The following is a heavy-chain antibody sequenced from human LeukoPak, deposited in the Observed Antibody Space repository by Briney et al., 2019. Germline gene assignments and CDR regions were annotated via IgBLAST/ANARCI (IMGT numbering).Heavy chain of an antibody. CDR1: GYTFTSYA. J-gene: IGHJ4*02. CDR2: INAGNGNT. D-gene: IGHD3-22*01. CDR3: ARTPSTYYYDSSGQYYFDY. V-gene: IGHV1-3*03. Sequence: GASVKVSCKASGYTFTSYAMHWVRQAPGQRLEWMGWINAGNGNTKYSQEFQGRVTITRDTSASTAYMELSSLRSEDMAVYYCARTPSTYYYDSSGQYYFDYWGQGTLVTVSS.